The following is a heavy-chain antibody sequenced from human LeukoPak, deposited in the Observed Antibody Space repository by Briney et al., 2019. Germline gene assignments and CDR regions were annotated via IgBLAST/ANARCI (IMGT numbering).Heavy chain of an antibody. CDR1: GFTFSSYW. J-gene: IGHJ4*02. D-gene: IGHD2-15*01. V-gene: IGHV3-7*01. CDR2: IKGDGSEK. CDR3: ARDDIPVI. Sequence: PGGSLRLSCAASGFTFSSYWMSWVRLAPGKGLEWVANIKGDGSEKWYADSVKGRFTISRDNAQNSVHLQMNSLRAEDTAVYHCARDDIPVIWGQGTLVTVSS.